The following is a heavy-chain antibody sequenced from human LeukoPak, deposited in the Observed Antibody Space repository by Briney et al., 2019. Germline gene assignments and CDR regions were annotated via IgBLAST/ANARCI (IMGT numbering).Heavy chain of an antibody. CDR2: INQDGSDK. Sequence: PGGSLRLSCAASGFTFSDYYMTWIRRAPGQGLEWVGNINQDGSDKYYVDSVKGRFTISRDNAKNSVYLQMNSLRVEDTAVYYCSRDVRAFDIWGQGTMVTVSS. CDR1: GFTFSDYY. CDR3: SRDVRAFDI. J-gene: IGHJ3*02. V-gene: IGHV3-7*04.